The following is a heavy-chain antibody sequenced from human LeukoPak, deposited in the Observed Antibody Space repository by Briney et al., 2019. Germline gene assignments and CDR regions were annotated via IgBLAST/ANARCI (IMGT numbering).Heavy chain of an antibody. Sequence: GGSLRLSCAASGFTFSSYAMSWVRQAPGKWLEWVSAISGSGGSTYYADSVKGRFTISRDNSKNTLYLQMNSLRAEDTAVYYCAKDRGWELLLVDDPSYYFDYWGQGTLVTVSS. D-gene: IGHD1-26*01. J-gene: IGHJ4*02. CDR2: ISGSGGST. CDR1: GFTFSSYA. V-gene: IGHV3-23*01. CDR3: AKDRGWELLLVDDPSYYFDY.